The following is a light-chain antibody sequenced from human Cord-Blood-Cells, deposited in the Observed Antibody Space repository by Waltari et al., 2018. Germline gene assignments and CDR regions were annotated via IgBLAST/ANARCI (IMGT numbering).Light chain of an antibody. CDR1: SSDVCGDNY. CDR2: EVS. J-gene: IGLJ2*01. Sequence: QSALTQPASVSGSHGQSITISCTGTSSDVCGDNYVSWYQQHPGKAPKLMIYEVSNRPPGVCNRFSGSNSGNMASLTISGLQAEDEAYYYCSSYTSSSHVVFGGATRLTVL. V-gene: IGLV2-14*01. CDR3: SSYTSSSHVV.